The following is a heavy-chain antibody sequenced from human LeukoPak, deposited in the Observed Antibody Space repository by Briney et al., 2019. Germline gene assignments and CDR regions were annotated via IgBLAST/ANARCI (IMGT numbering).Heavy chain of an antibody. CDR2: FSSRSFTI. J-gene: IGHJ3*02. CDR3: ARSVIAVAGYDAFDI. D-gene: IGHD6-19*01. CDR1: GFTFSSYE. V-gene: IGHV3-48*02. Sequence: GGSLRLSCAASGFTFSSYEMNWVRQAPGKGLDWVSYFSSRSFTIYYADSVKGRFTISRDNAKNSLYLEMNSLRDEDTAVYYCARSVIAVAGYDAFDIWGQGTVVTVSS.